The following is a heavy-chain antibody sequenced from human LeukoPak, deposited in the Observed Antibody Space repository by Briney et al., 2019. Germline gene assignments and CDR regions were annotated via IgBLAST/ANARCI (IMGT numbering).Heavy chain of an antibody. CDR1: GGSFSGYY. CDR2: INHSGST. V-gene: IGHV4-34*01. Sequence: SETLSLTCAVYGGSFSGYYWSWIRQPPGKGLEWIGEINHSGSTNYNPSLKSRVTISVDTSKNQFSLKLSSVTAADTAVYYCARVGYDSGGYYPYWGQGTLVTVSS. D-gene: IGHD3-22*01. CDR3: ARVGYDSGGYYPY. J-gene: IGHJ4*02.